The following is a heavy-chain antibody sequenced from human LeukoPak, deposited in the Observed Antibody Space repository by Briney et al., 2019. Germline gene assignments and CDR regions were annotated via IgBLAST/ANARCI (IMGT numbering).Heavy chain of an antibody. J-gene: IGHJ4*02. V-gene: IGHV1-2*02. CDR3: VRDGAFDY. CDR2: INPNSGAT. CDR1: GYTFTAYY. Sequence: ASVKVSCKSSGYTFTAYYMHWVRQAPGQGPEWMGWINPNSGATNHAQKLQGRVTSTRDTSINTAYMELSRLRSDDTAVYYCVRDGAFDYWGQGTLVTVSS.